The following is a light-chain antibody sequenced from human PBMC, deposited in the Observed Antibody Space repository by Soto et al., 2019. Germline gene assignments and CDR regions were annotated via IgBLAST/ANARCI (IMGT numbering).Light chain of an antibody. CDR1: QSIAFW. Sequence: DIQMTQSPSTLSSSVGDRVTITCRASQSIAFWLAWYQQKPGRAPNVLIYQASTLTSGVPSRFSGSGSGTDFSLTISSLQPDDFATYYCKQYGISPLTFGGGTTVEIK. CDR3: KQYGISPLT. CDR2: QAS. J-gene: IGKJ4*01. V-gene: IGKV1-5*03.